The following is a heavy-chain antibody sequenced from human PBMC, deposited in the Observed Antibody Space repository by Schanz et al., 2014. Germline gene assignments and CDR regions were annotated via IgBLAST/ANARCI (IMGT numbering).Heavy chain of an antibody. CDR1: GFNVGNNY. J-gene: IGHJ3*01. CDR2: IYSRGGT. CDR3: ARDGGRDGYNLAFDV. D-gene: IGHD5-12*01. Sequence: EVQLEVSGGGLVQPGGSLRLSCEASGFNVGNNYMSWVRQPPGKGLECISIIYSRGGTFHADSVKGRFTISRDKSKNTLYLEMNSLRAEDTAVYFCARDGGRDGYNLAFDVWGQGTLVTVSS. V-gene: IGHV3-66*01.